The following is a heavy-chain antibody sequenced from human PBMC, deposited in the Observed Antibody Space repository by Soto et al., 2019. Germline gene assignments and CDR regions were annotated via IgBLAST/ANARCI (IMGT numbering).Heavy chain of an antibody. J-gene: IGHJ6*02. CDR2: IYWTDDK. CDR3: AHRKSSYYGSENTYYYGMDV. CDR1: GFSLSTSGMG. V-gene: IGHV2-5*01. Sequence: QITLKESGPPLEKPTQPLTLTCTFSGFSLSTSGMGVAWIRQPPEKALEWLAVIYWTDDKRYSPSLKSRLTITKDTSKNQVVLTMTDMDPVDTATYYCAHRKSSYYGSENTYYYGMDVWGQGTTVTVSS. D-gene: IGHD3-10*01.